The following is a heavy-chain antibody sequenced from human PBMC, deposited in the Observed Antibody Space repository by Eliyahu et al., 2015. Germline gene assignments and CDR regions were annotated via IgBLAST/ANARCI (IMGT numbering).Heavy chain of an antibody. J-gene: IGHJ4*02. CDR1: GFTXSXYX. CDR3: AVWPGIAAAGFDY. V-gene: IGHV3-21*01. CDR2: ISSSSSYI. D-gene: IGHD6-13*01. Sequence: VQLVESGGGLVKPGGSXRLXCXASGFTXSXYXXNWVRQAPGKGLGWVSSISSSSSYIYYADSVKGRFTISRDNAKNSLYLQMNSLRAEDTAVYYCAVWPGIAAAGFDYWGQGTLVTVSS.